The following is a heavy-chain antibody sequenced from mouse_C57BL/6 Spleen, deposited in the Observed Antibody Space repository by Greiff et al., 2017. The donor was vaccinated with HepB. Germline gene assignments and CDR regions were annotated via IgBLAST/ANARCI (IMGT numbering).Heavy chain of an antibody. CDR3: ASLDYGGVFAF. J-gene: IGHJ3*01. CDR1: GYTFTDYN. Sequence: EVQLQQSGPELVKPGASVKIPCKASGYTFTDYNMDWVKQSHGKSLEWIGDINPNNGGTIYNQKFKGKATLTVDKSSSTAYMELRRLTSEDNSVSYCASLDYGGVFAFWGQGTLVTVSA. CDR2: INPNNGGT. V-gene: IGHV1-18*01. D-gene: IGHD2-4*01.